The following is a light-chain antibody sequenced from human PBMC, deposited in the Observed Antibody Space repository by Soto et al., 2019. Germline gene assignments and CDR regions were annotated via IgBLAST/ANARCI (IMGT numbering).Light chain of an antibody. CDR3: QQYNSYLYT. CDR2: DAS. CDR1: QSISSW. V-gene: IGKV1-5*01. Sequence: DIQMTQSPSTLSASVGDRVTITCRASQSISSWLAWYQQKPGKAPKLLIYDASSLESGVPSRFSGSGSGTEVTLPISSLQHDDFATYYCQQYNSYLYTFGQGTKLEIK. J-gene: IGKJ2*01.